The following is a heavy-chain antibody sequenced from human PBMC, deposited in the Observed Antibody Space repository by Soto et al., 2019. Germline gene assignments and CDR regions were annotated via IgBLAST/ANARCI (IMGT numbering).Heavy chain of an antibody. J-gene: IGHJ6*02. CDR1: GGTFSSYA. CDR2: FIPMFGTA. V-gene: IGHV1-69*01. CDR3: ARVTLGVGHTPYTKHYYGMDV. D-gene: IGHD1-26*01. Sequence: QVQLVQSGAEVKKPGSSVKVYCKASGGTFSSYAFNWVRQAPGQGLEWMGGFIPMFGTANYAQKFQGRVTITADESTNTAYMELSSLRSEDTAVYYCARVTLGVGHTPYTKHYYGMDVWGQGTTVTVSS.